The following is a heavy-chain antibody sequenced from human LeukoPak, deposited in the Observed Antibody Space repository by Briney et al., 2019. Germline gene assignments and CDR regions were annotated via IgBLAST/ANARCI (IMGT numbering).Heavy chain of an antibody. CDR3: ARERDAYRGGFDY. D-gene: IGHD5-24*01. CDR2: INPSGGST. V-gene: IGHV1-46*01. CDR1: GYTFTSYA. Sequence: ASVKVSCKASGYTFTSYAMNWVRQAPGQGLEWMGIINPSGGSTSYAQKFQGRVIMTRDMSTSTVYMELSSLRSEDTAVYYCARERDAYRGGFDYWGQGTLVTVSS. J-gene: IGHJ4*02.